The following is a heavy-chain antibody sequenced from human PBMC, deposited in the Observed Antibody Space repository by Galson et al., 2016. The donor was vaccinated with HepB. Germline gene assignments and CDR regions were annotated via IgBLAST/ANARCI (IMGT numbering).Heavy chain of an antibody. Sequence: SLRLSCATSGFIFSSFAMTWVRQAPGKGLEWVSGVGGSGSYTFYADFVAGRFIISRDNSRNTLFLQMNSLKAEDSAIYYCAKTRSYGSGSYYSREYFFDHWGQGTTVTVSS. CDR2: VGGSGSYT. J-gene: IGHJ4*03. V-gene: IGHV3-23*01. D-gene: IGHD3-10*01. CDR1: GFIFSSFA. CDR3: AKTRSYGSGSYYSREYFFDH.